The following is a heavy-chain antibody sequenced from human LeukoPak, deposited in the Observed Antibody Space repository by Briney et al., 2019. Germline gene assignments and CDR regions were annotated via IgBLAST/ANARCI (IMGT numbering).Heavy chain of an antibody. V-gene: IGHV3-30-3*01. Sequence: PGGSLRLSCAAFGFTFSSYAMHWVRQAPGKGLEWVALISYDESYRYYADSVKGRFTISRDNSKNTLYLQMNSLRAEDTAVYYCARVQWELLYPDYWGQGTLVTVSS. CDR3: ARVQWELLYPDY. CDR1: GFTFSSYA. J-gene: IGHJ4*02. D-gene: IGHD1-26*01. CDR2: ISYDESYR.